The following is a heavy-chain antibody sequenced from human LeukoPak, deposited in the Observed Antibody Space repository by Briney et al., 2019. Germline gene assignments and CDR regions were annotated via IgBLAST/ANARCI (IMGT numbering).Heavy chain of an antibody. CDR3: AKGPPLTRSTRLYYFDY. J-gene: IGHJ4*02. CDR1: GFTFSSYA. CDR2: ISGSGGST. D-gene: IGHD3-22*01. V-gene: IGHV3-23*01. Sequence: PGGSLRLSCAASGFTFSSYAMSWVRQAPGKGLEWVSAISGSGGSTYYADSVKGRFTISRDNSKNTLYLQMNSLRAEDTAVYYCAKGPPLTRSTRLYYFDYWGQGTLVTVSS.